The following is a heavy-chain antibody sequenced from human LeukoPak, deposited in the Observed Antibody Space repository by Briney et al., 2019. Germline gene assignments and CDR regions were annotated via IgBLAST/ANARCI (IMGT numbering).Heavy chain of an antibody. D-gene: IGHD4-17*01. CDR2: IYYSGST. J-gene: IGHJ4*02. CDR3: ARAHPASYDYGDYFEGRSFDY. V-gene: IGHV4-59*01. Sequence: SETLSLTCTVSGGSISNYYWNWIRQPPGKGLEWIGYIYYSGSTNYNPSLKSRVTFSLDTSKKQFSLKLSSVTAADTAVYYCARAHPASYDYGDYFEGRSFDYWGQGTLVTVSS. CDR1: GGSISNYY.